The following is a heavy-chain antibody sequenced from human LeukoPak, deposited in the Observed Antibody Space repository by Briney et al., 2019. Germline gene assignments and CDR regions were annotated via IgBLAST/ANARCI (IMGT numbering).Heavy chain of an antibody. CDR1: GFTFSSYA. Sequence: PGRSLRLSCAASGFTFSSYAMHWVRQAPGKGLEWVAAISYDGSNKYYADSVKGRFTISRDNSENTPYLQMNSLRAEDTAVYYCARDPVAVAGTSWFDPWGQGTLVTVSS. D-gene: IGHD6-19*01. V-gene: IGHV3-30-3*01. CDR2: ISYDGSNK. CDR3: ARDPVAVAGTSWFDP. J-gene: IGHJ5*02.